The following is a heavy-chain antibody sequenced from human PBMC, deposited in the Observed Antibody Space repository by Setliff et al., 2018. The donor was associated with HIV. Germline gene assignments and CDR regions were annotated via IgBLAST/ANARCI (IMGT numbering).Heavy chain of an antibody. V-gene: IGHV4-31*03. J-gene: IGHJ4*02. CDR2: IDYSGSA. CDR3: ARGGKTAMVTKYDY. CDR1: GGSVNSATYY. Sequence: PSETLSLTCTVSGGSVNSATYYWSWIRQHPGKGLEWIGYIDYSGSAFYNPSLKSRITISVDTSKNQFSLRMKSVTAADTAMYYCARGGKTAMVTKYDYWGQGTMVTSPQ. D-gene: IGHD5-18*01.